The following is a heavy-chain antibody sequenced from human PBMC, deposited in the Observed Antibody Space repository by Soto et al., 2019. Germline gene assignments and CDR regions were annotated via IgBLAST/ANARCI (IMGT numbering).Heavy chain of an antibody. J-gene: IGHJ4*02. CDR2: IYYSGST. CDR1: GGSISSYY. CDR3: ARHEGYDYYFDY. V-gene: IGHV4-59*08. Sequence: TSETLSLTCTVSGGSISSYYWSWIRQSPGKGLEWIGYIYYSGSTNYNPSLNSRVTISVDTSKNQFSLKLSSVTAADTAMYYCARHEGYDYYFDYWGQGMLVT. D-gene: IGHD1-20*01.